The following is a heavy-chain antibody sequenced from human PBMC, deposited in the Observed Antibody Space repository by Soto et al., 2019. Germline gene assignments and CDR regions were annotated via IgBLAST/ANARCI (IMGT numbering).Heavy chain of an antibody. V-gene: IGHV3-48*03. CDR2: ISSSGSTI. J-gene: IGHJ4*02. CDR1: GFTFSSYE. D-gene: IGHD5-18*01. CDR3: ARLGHTAMVPFPH. Sequence: GGSLRLSCAASGFTFSSYEMNWVRQAPGKGLEWVSYISSSGSTIYYADSVKGRFTISRDNAKNSLYLQMNSLRAEDTAVYYCARLGHTAMVPFPHWGQGTLVTVS.